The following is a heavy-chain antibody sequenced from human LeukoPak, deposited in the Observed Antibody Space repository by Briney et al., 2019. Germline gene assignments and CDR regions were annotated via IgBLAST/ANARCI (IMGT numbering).Heavy chain of an antibody. CDR2: IYYSGST. CDR3: ANSRDGIVTR. J-gene: IGHJ4*02. V-gene: IGHV4-39*01. D-gene: IGHD5-24*01. CDR1: GGSISSSSYY. Sequence: SETLSLTCTVSGGSISSSSYYWGWIRQPPGKGLEWIGSIYYSGSTYYNPSLKSRVTISVDTSKNQFSLKLSSVTAADTAVYYCANSRDGIVTRWGQGTLVTVSS.